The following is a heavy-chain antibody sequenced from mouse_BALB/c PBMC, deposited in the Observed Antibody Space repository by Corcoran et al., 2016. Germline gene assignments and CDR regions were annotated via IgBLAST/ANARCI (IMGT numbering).Heavy chain of an antibody. CDR1: GYTFTNYG. V-gene: IGHV9-1*02. D-gene: IGHD2-1*01. CDR2: INTYTGEP. CDR3: ASYYGYAMDY. J-gene: IGHJ4*01. Sequence: QIQVVQSGPELKKPGETVKNSCKASGYTFTNYGMNWVKQAPGKGLKWRGWINTYTGEPTYADDFKGRFAFSLETSASTAYLQINNLKNEDMATYFCASYYGYAMDYWGQGTSVTVSS.